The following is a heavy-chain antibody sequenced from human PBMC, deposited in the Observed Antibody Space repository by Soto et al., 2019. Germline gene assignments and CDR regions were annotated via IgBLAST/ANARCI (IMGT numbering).Heavy chain of an antibody. Sequence: GSLRLSCAAXGFTVSSNYMSWVRQAPGKGLEWVSVIYSGGSTYYADSVKGRFTISRDNSKNTLYLQMNSLRAEDTAVYYCARGSDDYSYYFDYWGQGTLVTVSS. V-gene: IGHV3-53*01. J-gene: IGHJ4*02. CDR1: GFTVSSNY. D-gene: IGHD4-17*01. CDR3: ARGSDDYSYYFDY. CDR2: IYSGGST.